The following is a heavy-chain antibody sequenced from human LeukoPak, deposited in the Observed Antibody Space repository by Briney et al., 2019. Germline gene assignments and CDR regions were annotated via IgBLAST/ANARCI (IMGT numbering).Heavy chain of an antibody. Sequence: SETLSLTCTVSGDSINSGENYWSWIRQPPGKGLEWIGHIYYSGTTYYNPSLKSRVTMSVDTSKNQFSLRLSSVTAADTAVYYCAGDSRLGYCSSSSCSTFDYWGQGTLVTVSS. V-gene: IGHV4-30-4*01. CDR3: AGDSRLGYCSSSSCSTFDY. J-gene: IGHJ4*02. D-gene: IGHD2-2*02. CDR1: GDSINSGENY. CDR2: IYYSGTT.